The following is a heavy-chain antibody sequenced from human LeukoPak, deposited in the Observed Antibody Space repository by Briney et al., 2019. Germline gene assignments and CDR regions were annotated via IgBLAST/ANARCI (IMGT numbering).Heavy chain of an antibody. CDR2: INPNSGGT. CDR3: ARSLLNCGGDCYAVDY. CDR1: GYTFTGYY. D-gene: IGHD2-21*01. Sequence: ASVKVSCKASGYTFTGYYMHWVRQAPGQGLEWMGRINPNSGGTNYAQKFQGRVTMTRDTSISTAYMELSRLRSDDTAVYYCARSLLNCGGDCYAVDYWGQGTLVTVSS. V-gene: IGHV1-2*06. J-gene: IGHJ4*02.